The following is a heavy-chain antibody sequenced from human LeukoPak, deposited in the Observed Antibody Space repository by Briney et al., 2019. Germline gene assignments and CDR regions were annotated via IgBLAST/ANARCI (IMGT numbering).Heavy chain of an antibody. D-gene: IGHD6-19*01. CDR3: ARDSFSSGWSAFDI. CDR1: GGSISSYY. Sequence: SETLSPTCTVSGGSISSYYWSWIRQPAGKGLEWIGRIYTSGSTNYNPSLKSRVTMSVDTSKNQFSLKLSSVTAADTAVYYCARDSFSSGWSAFDIWGQGTMVTVSS. V-gene: IGHV4-4*07. J-gene: IGHJ3*02. CDR2: IYTSGST.